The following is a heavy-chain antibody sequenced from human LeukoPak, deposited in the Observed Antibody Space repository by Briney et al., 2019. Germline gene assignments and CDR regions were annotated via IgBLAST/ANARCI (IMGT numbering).Heavy chain of an antibody. J-gene: IGHJ5*02. CDR1: GGSISSYY. CDR3: ARGMRRDYSSSWHNPRNWFDP. D-gene: IGHD6-13*01. Sequence: KSSETLSLTCTVSGGSISSYYWSWIRQPPGKGLEWIGYIYYSGSINYNRSLKSRVTISVDTSKNQFSLKLSSVTAADTAVYYCARGMRRDYSSSWHNPRNWFDPWGQGTLVTVSS. CDR2: IYYSGSI. V-gene: IGHV4-59*01.